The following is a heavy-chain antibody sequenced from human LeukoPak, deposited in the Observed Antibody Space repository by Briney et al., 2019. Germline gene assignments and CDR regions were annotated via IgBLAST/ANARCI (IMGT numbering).Heavy chain of an antibody. CDR1: EFTLITYS. V-gene: IGHV3-7*01. J-gene: IGHJ4*02. Sequence: GGSLRLSCAASEFTLITYSMSWVRQAPGKGLEWVANIKQDGSEKYYVDSVKGRFTISRDNAKNSLYLQMNSLRAEDTAVYYCAREYNWGQGTLVTVSS. D-gene: IGHD5-12*01. CDR2: IKQDGSEK. CDR3: AREYN.